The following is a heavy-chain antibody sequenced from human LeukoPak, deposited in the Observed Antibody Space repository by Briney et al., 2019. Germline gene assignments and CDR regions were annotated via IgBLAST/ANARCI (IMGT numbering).Heavy chain of an antibody. Sequence: GGSLRLSCTASGFTFSTYGMHWVRQAPGKGLEWVAVISYDGSNKYYADSVKGRLTISRDNSKNTLYLQMNSLRAEDTALFYCAKGGPWGMYQLLPYGMDVWGQGTTVTVSS. V-gene: IGHV3-30*18. D-gene: IGHD2-2*01. CDR1: GFTFSTYG. CDR2: ISYDGSNK. CDR3: AKGGPWGMYQLLPYGMDV. J-gene: IGHJ6*02.